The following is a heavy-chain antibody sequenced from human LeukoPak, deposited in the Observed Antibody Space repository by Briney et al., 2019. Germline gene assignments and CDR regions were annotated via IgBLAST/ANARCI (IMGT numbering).Heavy chain of an antibody. D-gene: IGHD1-26*01. J-gene: IGHJ6*02. CDR3: ARDRIYSGSHHYYYYGMEV. CDR1: GGSISSGGYY. V-gene: IGHV4-31*03. CDR2: MFHSGSS. Sequence: SETLSLTCTVSGGSISSGGYYWTWIRQHPGRGLEWIGYMFHSGSSHYNPSLRSRVTISVDTSKNEVSLKLTSVTAADTAVYYCARDRIYSGSHHYYYYGMEVWGQGTTVSVPS.